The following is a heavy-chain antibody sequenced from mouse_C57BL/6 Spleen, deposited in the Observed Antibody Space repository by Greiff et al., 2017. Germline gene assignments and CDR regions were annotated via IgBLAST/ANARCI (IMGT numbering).Heavy chain of an antibody. D-gene: IGHD2-12*01. Sequence: EVKLVESGAELVRPGASVKLSCTASGFNIKDDYMHWVKQRPEQGLEWIGWIDPENGDTEYASKFQGKATITADTSSNTAYLQLSSLTSEDTAVYYCTTKAYYNDYAMDYWGQGTSVTVSS. J-gene: IGHJ4*01. CDR1: GFNIKDDY. CDR3: TTKAYYNDYAMDY. V-gene: IGHV14-4*01. CDR2: IDPENGDT.